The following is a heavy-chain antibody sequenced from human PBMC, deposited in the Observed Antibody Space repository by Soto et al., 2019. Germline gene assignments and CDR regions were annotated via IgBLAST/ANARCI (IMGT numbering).Heavy chain of an antibody. CDR2: ISGYNGDT. D-gene: IGHD7-27*01. J-gene: IGHJ6*02. CDR1: GYTFSRYG. CDR3: AKTGPPPYYYYGMDV. V-gene: IGHV1-18*01. Sequence: QGQLVQSGPEVKKPGASVKVSCKASGYTFSRYGISWVRQAPGQGLEWMGWISGYNGDTKYAQKVQGRVNMTIDTSTYTSYMELRSLTSDDTSIYYCAKTGPPPYYYYGMDVWGQGATVTVAS.